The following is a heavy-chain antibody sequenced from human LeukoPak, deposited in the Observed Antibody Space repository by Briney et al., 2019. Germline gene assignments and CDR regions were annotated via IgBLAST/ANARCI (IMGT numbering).Heavy chain of an antibody. CDR1: GYTFTGYY. J-gene: IGHJ4*02. V-gene: IGHV1-2*02. Sequence: GASVKVSCKASGYTFTGYYMHWVRQAPGQGLEWMGWINPNSGGTNYAQKFQGRVTMTRDTSISTAYMELSRLRSDDTAVYYCARVRPRGMIAAAGHVDYWGQGTLVTVSS. CDR2: INPNSGGT. D-gene: IGHD6-13*01. CDR3: ARVRPRGMIAAAGHVDY.